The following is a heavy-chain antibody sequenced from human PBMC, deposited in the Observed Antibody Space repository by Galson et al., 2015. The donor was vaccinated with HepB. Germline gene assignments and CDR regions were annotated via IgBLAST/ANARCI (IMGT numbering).Heavy chain of an antibody. V-gene: IGHV3-74*01. CDR2: IRSDGSST. CDR1: GFTFSTYA. CDR3: AREGDCGRGCLHFGC. D-gene: IGHD1-26*01. J-gene: IGHJ4*02. Sequence: SLRLSCAASGFTFSTYAMHWVRQAPGKGLVWVSRIRSDGSSTTYADSVKGRFTISRDNAKNTLYLQMNRLRAEDTAVYYCAREGDCGRGCLHFGCWGRGALVT.